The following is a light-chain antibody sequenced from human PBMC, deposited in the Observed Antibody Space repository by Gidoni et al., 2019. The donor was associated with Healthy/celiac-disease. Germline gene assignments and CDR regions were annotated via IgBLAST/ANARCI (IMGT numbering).Light chain of an antibody. CDR3: MQALQTSGLT. CDR2: LGS. J-gene: IGKJ3*01. CDR1: QSLLHSNGYNY. Sequence: DIVMTQSPLSLPVTPGEPASISCRSSQSLLHSNGYNYLDWYLQKPGQSPQLLIYLGSNRASGVPDRFSGSGSGTDFTLKISRVEAEDVGVYYCMQALQTSGLTFGPGTKVDIK. V-gene: IGKV2-28*01.